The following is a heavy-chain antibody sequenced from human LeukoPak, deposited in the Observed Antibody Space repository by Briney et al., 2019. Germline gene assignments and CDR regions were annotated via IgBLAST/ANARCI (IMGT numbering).Heavy chain of an antibody. CDR3: AKDVRGDSADAFDI. V-gene: IGHV3-9*01. Sequence: GRSLRLSCAASGFNFDNYAMHWVRHAPGKGLAWVSGITWNSGTIGYADSVKGRFTISRDKAKSSLYLQMNSLRAEDTALYYCAKDVRGDSADAFDIWGQGTMVTVSS. D-gene: IGHD2-21*02. J-gene: IGHJ3*02. CDR1: GFNFDNYA. CDR2: ITWNSGTI.